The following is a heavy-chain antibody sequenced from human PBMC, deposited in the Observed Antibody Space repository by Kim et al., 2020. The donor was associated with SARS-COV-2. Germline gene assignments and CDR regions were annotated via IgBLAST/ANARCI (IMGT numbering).Heavy chain of an antibody. Sequence: GTTNYTQKFQERVTITRDMSTSTAYMELSSLRSEDTAVYYCAAGFDWCAYWGQGTLVTVSS. D-gene: IGHD3-9*01. CDR3: AAGFDWCAY. CDR2: GTT. V-gene: IGHV1-58*01. J-gene: IGHJ4*02.